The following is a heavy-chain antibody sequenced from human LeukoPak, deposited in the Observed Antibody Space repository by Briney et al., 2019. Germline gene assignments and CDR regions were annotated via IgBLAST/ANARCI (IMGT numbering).Heavy chain of an antibody. CDR1: GFTFSDYY. J-gene: IGHJ4*02. CDR2: ISNSGFTT. V-gene: IGHV3-11*01. D-gene: IGHD4/OR15-4a*01. CDR3: AREDSGGNSFDS. Sequence: PGGSLRLSCAASGFTFSDYYVSWIRETPGKGLEWVAFISNSGFTTYYADSAKGRFTVSRDKTKDSVSLQMNNLRGEDTARYYCAREDSGGNSFDSWGQGAQVTVSS.